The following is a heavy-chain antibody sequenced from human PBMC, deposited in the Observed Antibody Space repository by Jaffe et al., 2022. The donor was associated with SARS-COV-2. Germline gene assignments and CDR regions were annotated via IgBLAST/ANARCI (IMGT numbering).Heavy chain of an antibody. CDR3: ARQRRLGGMVDFIDY. J-gene: IGHJ4*02. CDR1: GFTFRNFD. V-gene: IGHV3-48*03. CDR2: ISGAGHSI. D-gene: IGHD1-26*01. Sequence: EVQLVESGGALIQPGGSLRLSCLASGFTFRNFDINWVRQAPGKGLEWISYISGAGHSIYYAASVKGRFTISRDNVNDTLYLQMDSLRVDDSALYYCARQRRLGGMVDFIDYWGQGTLVTVSS.